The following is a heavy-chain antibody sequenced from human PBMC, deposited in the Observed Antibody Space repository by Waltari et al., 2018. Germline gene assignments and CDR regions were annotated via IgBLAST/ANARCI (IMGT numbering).Heavy chain of an antibody. J-gene: IGHJ4*02. V-gene: IGHV5-51*03. Sequence: EVQLVQSGAEVKKPGESLKISCKGSGYSFTSYWIGSVRQMPGKGLEWMGIIYPGDSDTRYSPSFQGQVTISADKSISTAYLQWSSLKASDTAMYYCARLIVGATPRFYFDYWGQGTLVTVSS. D-gene: IGHD1-26*01. CDR1: GYSFTSYW. CDR2: IYPGDSDT. CDR3: ARLIVGATPRFYFDY.